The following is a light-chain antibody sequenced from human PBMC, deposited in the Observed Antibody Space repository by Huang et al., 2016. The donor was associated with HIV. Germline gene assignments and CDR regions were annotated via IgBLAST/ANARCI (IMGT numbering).Light chain of an antibody. CDR2: AAA. J-gene: IGKJ3*01. CDR3: QQYNDFRST. V-gene: IGKV3-15*01. CDR1: TIVSSH. Sequence: ETVMTQSPVTLSVSPGDRASLSCRSSTIVSSHLAWYHQKPGQAPRLLIYAAATRATVVPASFSGSGAGTEFTLTISTLQSEDSAVYYCQQYNDFRSTFGPGTRVEIK.